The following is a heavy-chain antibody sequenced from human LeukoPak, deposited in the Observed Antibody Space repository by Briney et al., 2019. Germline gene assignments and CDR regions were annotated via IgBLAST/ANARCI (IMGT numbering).Heavy chain of an antibody. D-gene: IGHD6-19*01. Sequence: ASVKVSCKASGYTFTGYYMHWVRQAPGQGLEWMGWINPNSGGTNYAQKFEGRVTMTRDTSSSTAYMELSRLRSDDTAVYYCARHRSGKAQYGMDVWGQGTTVTVSS. J-gene: IGHJ6*02. CDR3: ARHRSGKAQYGMDV. CDR2: INPNSGGT. V-gene: IGHV1-2*02. CDR1: GYTFTGYY.